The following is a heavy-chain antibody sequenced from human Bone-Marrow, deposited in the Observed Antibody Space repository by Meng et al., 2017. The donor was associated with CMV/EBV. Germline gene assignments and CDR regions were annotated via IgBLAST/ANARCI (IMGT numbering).Heavy chain of an antibody. V-gene: IGHV3-20*04. CDR1: GFTFDDYG. Sequence: GESLKISCAASGFTFDDYGMSWVRQAPGKGLEWVSGINWNGGSTGYADSVKGRFTISRDNAKNSLYLQMNSLRAEDTALYYCARAPTGSDYYYGMDVWGQGTTVTVSS. CDR3: ARAPTGSDYYYGMDV. J-gene: IGHJ6*02. CDR2: INWNGGST.